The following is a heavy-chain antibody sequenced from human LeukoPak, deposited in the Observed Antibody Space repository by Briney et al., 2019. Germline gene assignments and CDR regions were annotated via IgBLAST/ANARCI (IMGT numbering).Heavy chain of an antibody. CDR3: AKDSVGYDFWSGYYPPSYYGMDV. V-gene: IGHV3-9*01. D-gene: IGHD3-3*01. CDR1: GFTFDDYA. J-gene: IGHJ6*02. CDR2: ISWNSGSI. Sequence: AGRSLRLSCAASGFTFDDYAMHWVRQAPGKGLEWGSGISWNSGSIGYADSVKGRFTISRDNAKNSLYLQMNSLRAEDTALYYCAKDSVGYDFWSGYYPPSYYGMDVWGQGTTVTVSS.